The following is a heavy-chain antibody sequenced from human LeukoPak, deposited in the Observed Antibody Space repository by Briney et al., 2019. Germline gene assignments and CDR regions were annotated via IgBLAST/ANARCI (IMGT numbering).Heavy chain of an antibody. CDR1: GFTFSSYW. J-gene: IGHJ4*02. CDR2: IRQDGDLK. CDR3: AREIVGIIKSYFDY. V-gene: IGHV3-7*01. Sequence: PGGSLRLSCTGSGFTFSSYWMSWVRQAPGKGLEWVANIRQDGDLKHYVDSVRGRFTISRDNAENSLYLQMNSLRAEDTAIYYCAREIVGIIKSYFDYWGQGTLVTASS. D-gene: IGHD3-10*01.